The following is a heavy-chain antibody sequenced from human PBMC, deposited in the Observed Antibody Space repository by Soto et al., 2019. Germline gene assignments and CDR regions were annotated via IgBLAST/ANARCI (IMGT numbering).Heavy chain of an antibody. V-gene: IGHV3-23*01. Sequence: GGSLRLSCAASGFTFSSYAMSWVRQAPGKGLEWVSAISGSGGSTYYADSVKGRFTISRDNSKNTLYLQMNSLRAEDTAVYYCARATGSRTNGVCYSKYYFDYWGQGTLVTVSS. CDR2: ISGSGGST. J-gene: IGHJ4*02. CDR1: GFTFSSYA. D-gene: IGHD2-8*01. CDR3: ARATGSRTNGVCYSKYYFDY.